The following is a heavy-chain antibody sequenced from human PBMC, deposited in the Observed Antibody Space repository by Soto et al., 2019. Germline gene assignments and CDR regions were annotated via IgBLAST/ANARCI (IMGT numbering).Heavy chain of an antibody. CDR3: ASDAELRYFDYYYYGMDV. Sequence: ASVKVSCKASGYTFTSYGISWVRQAPGQGLEWMGWISAYNGNTNYAQKLQGRVTMTTDTSTSTAYMELRSLRSDDTAVYYCASDAELRYFDYYYYGMDVWGQGTTVTVSS. V-gene: IGHV1-18*04. D-gene: IGHD3-9*01. J-gene: IGHJ6*02. CDR1: GYTFTSYG. CDR2: ISAYNGNT.